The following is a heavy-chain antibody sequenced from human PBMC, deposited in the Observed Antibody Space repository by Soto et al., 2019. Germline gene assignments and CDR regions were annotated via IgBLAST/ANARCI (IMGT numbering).Heavy chain of an antibody. CDR3: ARHPGGRGYYYGMDV. D-gene: IGHD2-15*01. CDR2: IIPIFGTA. Sequence: SVKVSCEASGYTFTSYGISWVRQAPGQGLEWMGGIIPIFGTANYAQKFQGRVTITADESTSTAYMELSSLRSEDTAVYYCARHPGGRGYYYGMDVGGQGTTVTVSS. CDR1: GYTFTSYG. V-gene: IGHV1-69*13. J-gene: IGHJ6*02.